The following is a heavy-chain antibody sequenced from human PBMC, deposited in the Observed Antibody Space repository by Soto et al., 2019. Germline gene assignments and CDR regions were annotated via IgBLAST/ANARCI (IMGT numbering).Heavy chain of an antibody. CDR3: AHSRNLITEDAQVGDFDY. CDR2: IYWDDDE. CDR1: GFSLTTDGVG. J-gene: IGHJ4*02. V-gene: IGHV2-5*02. Sequence: QITLKESGPTLVKPTQTLTLTCSFSGFSLTTDGVGVGWVRQPPGAALEWLALIYWDDDERYSPSLKTRLTITKDHSKNQVVLIMTNMDPVDTATYYCAHSRNLITEDAQVGDFDYWGQGTLVTVSS. D-gene: IGHD3-10*01.